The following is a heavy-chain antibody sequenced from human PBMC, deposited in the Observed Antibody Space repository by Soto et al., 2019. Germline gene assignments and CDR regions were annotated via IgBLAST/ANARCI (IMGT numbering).Heavy chain of an antibody. V-gene: IGHV3-30*18. CDR2: ITYDGSNK. CDR3: AKDRVGGTFYTPLGF. D-gene: IGHD1-7*01. Sequence: PGGSLRLSCQASGFNFDNYGMHWVRQAPGKGLEWVAVITYDGSNKYYADSVKGRFTISRDNSKNTLSLHLNTLKPEDTAVYHCAKDRVGGTFYTPLGFWG. J-gene: IGHJ2*01. CDR1: GFNFDNYG.